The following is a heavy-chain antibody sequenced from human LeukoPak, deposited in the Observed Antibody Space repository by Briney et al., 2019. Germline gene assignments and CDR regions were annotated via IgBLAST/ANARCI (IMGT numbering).Heavy chain of an antibody. J-gene: IGHJ3*02. D-gene: IGHD2-2*02. V-gene: IGHV1-69*13. Sequence: SVKVSCKASGGTFSSYAISWVRQAPGQGLEWMGGIIPVFDTANYAQKFQGRVTITADESTSTAYMELRSPRSDDTAVYYCARGIPPGDAFDIWGQGTMVTVSS. CDR2: IIPVFDTA. CDR3: ARGIPPGDAFDI. CDR1: GGTFSSYA.